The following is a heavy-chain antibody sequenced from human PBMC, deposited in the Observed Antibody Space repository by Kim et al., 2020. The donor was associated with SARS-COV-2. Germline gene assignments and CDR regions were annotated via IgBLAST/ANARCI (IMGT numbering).Heavy chain of an antibody. V-gene: IGHV1-46*01. CDR3: ARALTPGYVTRCPDY. J-gene: IGHJ4*02. Sequence: QTFQGRVTLTRDTSPSTVYMELSSLRSEDTAVYYCARALTPGYVTRCPDYWGQGTLVTVSS. D-gene: IGHD2-2*01.